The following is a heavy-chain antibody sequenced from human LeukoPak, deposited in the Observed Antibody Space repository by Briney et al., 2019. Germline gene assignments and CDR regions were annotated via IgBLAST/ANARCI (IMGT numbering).Heavy chain of an antibody. D-gene: IGHD6-19*01. CDR2: ISYDGSNK. CDR3: AKDPTSQWLVLVGAWYFDY. CDR1: GFTFSSYG. Sequence: GRSLRLSCAASGFTFSSYGMHWVRRAPGKGLEWVAVISYDGSNKYYVDSVKGRFTISRDNSKNTLYLQMNSLRAEDTAVYYCAKDPTSQWLVLVGAWYFDYWGQGTLVTVSS. V-gene: IGHV3-30*18. J-gene: IGHJ4*02.